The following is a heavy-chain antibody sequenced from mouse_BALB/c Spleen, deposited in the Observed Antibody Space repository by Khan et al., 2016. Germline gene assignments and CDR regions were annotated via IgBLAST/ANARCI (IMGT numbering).Heavy chain of an antibody. CDR1: GYSITSDYA. J-gene: IGHJ4*01. CDR2: IIYSGST. D-gene: IGHD2-3*01. V-gene: IGHV3-2*02. Sequence: EVQLQESGPGLMKPSQSLSLTCTVTGYSITSDYAWNWIRQFPGNKLEWMGYIIYSGSTPYTPSLKSRISITRDPSKNQFFLQLNSVTIEDTATYYCASDGHNDAMDYWGQGTSVTVSA. CDR3: ASDGHNDAMDY.